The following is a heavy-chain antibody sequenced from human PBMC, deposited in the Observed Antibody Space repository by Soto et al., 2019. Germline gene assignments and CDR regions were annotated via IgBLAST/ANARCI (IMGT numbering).Heavy chain of an antibody. D-gene: IGHD3-10*01. CDR2: TYYRSKWYY. Sequence: SQTLSLTCVISGDSVSSNSGAWSWIRQSPSRGLEWLGRTYYRSKWYYDYAVSVKSRLTINADTSKNQFSLQLNSVTPEDTALYFCARDGRDSGSGSYDMHYGGQGTLVTVSS. V-gene: IGHV6-1*01. J-gene: IGHJ4*02. CDR3: ARDGRDSGSGSYDMHY. CDR1: GDSVSSNSGA.